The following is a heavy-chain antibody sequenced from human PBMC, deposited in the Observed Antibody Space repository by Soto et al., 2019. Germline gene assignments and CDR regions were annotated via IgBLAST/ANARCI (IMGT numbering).Heavy chain of an antibody. V-gene: IGHV1-46*01. J-gene: IGHJ6*02. CDR3: AVAGIWFGTYYYGMDV. Sequence: GASVKVSCKASGYTFTSYYMHWVRQAPGQGLEWMGIINPSGGSTSYAQKFQGRVTMTRDTSTSTVYMELSSLRSEDTAVYYCAVAGIWFGTYYYGMDVWRQGTTVSVSS. CDR2: INPSGGST. CDR1: GYTFTSYY. D-gene: IGHD3-10*01.